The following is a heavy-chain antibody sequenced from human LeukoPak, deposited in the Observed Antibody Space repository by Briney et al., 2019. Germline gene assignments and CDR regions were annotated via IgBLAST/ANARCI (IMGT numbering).Heavy chain of an antibody. Sequence: GGSLRLSCAASGFTFTTSAMTWVRQAPGKGLEWVAVISYDGSNKYYADSVKGRFTISRDNSKSTLYLQMNSLRAEDTAVYYCARDLGDCSSTSCYRGYYYGMDVWGQGTTVTVSS. CDR1: GFTFTTSA. CDR2: ISYDGSNK. V-gene: IGHV3-30*04. D-gene: IGHD2-2*01. J-gene: IGHJ6*02. CDR3: ARDLGDCSSTSCYRGYYYGMDV.